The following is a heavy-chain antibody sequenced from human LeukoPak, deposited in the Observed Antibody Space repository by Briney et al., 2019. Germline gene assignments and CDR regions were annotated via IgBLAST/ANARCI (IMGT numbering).Heavy chain of an antibody. J-gene: IGHJ4*02. D-gene: IGHD6-19*01. Sequence: SETLSLTCTVSGGSISNEGDYWSWIRQPAGKGLEWIGRIYNSGTTNYNPSVKSRISMSVDTSENQFSLNLRSVTAADTAVYYCAREGTLGSGWYDYWGQGTLVTVSS. CDR2: IYNSGTT. V-gene: IGHV4-61*02. CDR1: GGSISNEGDY. CDR3: AREGTLGSGWYDY.